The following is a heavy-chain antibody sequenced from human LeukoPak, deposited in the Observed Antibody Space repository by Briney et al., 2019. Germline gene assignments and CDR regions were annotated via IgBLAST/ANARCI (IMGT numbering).Heavy chain of an antibody. J-gene: IGHJ4*02. CDR3: ARVEMATISPDY. CDR1: GFTFSSNY. CDR2: IYSGGST. Sequence: GGSLRLSCAASGFTFSSNYMSWVRQAPGKGLEWVSVIYSGGSTYYADSVKGRFTISRDNSKNTLYLQMNSLRAEDTAVYYCARVEMATISPDYWGQGTLVTVSS. V-gene: IGHV3-53*01. D-gene: IGHD5-24*01.